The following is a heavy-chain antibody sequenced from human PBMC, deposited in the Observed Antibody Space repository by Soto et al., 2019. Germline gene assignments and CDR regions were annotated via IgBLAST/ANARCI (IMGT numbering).Heavy chain of an antibody. CDR1: GGSISSSNW. Sequence: SETLSLTCAVSGGSISSSNWWSWVRQPPGKGLEWIGEIYHSGSTNYNPSLKSRVTISVDKSKNQFSLKLSYVTAADTAVYYCARDRDWNHYYGMDVWGQGTTVTVSS. D-gene: IGHD1-1*01. CDR3: ARDRDWNHYYGMDV. CDR2: IYHSGST. J-gene: IGHJ6*02. V-gene: IGHV4-4*02.